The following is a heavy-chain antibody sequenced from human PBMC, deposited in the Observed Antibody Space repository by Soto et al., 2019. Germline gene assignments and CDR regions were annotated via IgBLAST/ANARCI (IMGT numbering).Heavy chain of an antibody. D-gene: IGHD3-22*01. J-gene: IGHJ4*02. V-gene: IGHV3-11*01. CDR1: GFTFSDHY. CDR3: ARGLLVYYYDSSDYPFDY. CDR2: TSTSGSTR. Sequence: QAQLVESGGGLVRPGGSVRLSCSASGFTFSDHYMSWIRQAPGEGLEWVSYTSTSGSTRYYADSVKDRFTISRDNAKNSLYLQMNSLRAEDTAVYYCARGLLVYYYDSSDYPFDYWGQGTLVTVSS.